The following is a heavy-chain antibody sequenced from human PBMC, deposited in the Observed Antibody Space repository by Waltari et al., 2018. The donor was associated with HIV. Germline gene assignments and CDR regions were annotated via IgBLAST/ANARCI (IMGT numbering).Heavy chain of an antibody. J-gene: IGHJ5*02. CDR2: ISFDAKTT. V-gene: IGHV3-30*18. D-gene: IGHD6-25*01. CDR3: AKGATAAAVEDL. CDR1: GFRLATYG. Sequence: QMQLVQSGGGVVQPGSSMRLSSAACGFRLATYGIHWVRQAPGKGLEWLAVISFDAKTTYYADSVRGRFIISRDNSMNRVYLQMNSLRVEDSAVYYCAKGATAAAVEDLWGQGALVTVSS.